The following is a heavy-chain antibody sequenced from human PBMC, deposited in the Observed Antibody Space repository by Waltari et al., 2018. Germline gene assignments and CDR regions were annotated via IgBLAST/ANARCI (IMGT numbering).Heavy chain of an antibody. CDR1: GGSFSGYY. D-gene: IGHD3-10*01. CDR2: INHSGST. J-gene: IGHJ5*02. Sequence: QVQLQQWGAGLLKPSETLSLTCAVDGGSFSGYYWSWIRQPPGKGLEWIGEINHSGSTNYNPSLKSRVTISVDTSKNQFSLKLSSVTAADTAVYYCARGGFYYGSGSFHWFDPWGQGTLVTVSS. CDR3: ARGGFYYGSGSFHWFDP. V-gene: IGHV4-34*01.